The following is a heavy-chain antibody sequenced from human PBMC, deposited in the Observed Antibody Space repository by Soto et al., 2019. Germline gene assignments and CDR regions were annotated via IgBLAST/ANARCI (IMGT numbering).Heavy chain of an antibody. D-gene: IGHD3-22*01. CDR1: GGSISSYY. J-gene: IGHJ4*02. Sequence: SETLSLTCTVSGGSISSYYWSWIRQPPGKGLEWIGYIYYSGSTNYDPSLKSRVTISVDTSKNQFSLKLSSVTAADTAVYYCARNYYDSSGPRFDYWGQGTLVTVSS. V-gene: IGHV4-59*01. CDR2: IYYSGST. CDR3: ARNYYDSSGPRFDY.